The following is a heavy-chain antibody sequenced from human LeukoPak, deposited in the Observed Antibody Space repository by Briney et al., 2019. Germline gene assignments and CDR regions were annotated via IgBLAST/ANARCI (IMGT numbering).Heavy chain of an antibody. V-gene: IGHV1-18*01. CDR3: ARDLGYYGSGSYDVGWFDP. Sequence: ASVKVSCKASGYTFTSYGISWVRQAPGQGLEWMGWISAYNGNTNYAQKLQGRVTMTTDTSTSTAYMELRSLRSDDTAVYYCARDLGYYGSGSYDVGWFDPWGQGTLVTVSS. CDR2: ISAYNGNT. J-gene: IGHJ5*02. D-gene: IGHD3-10*01. CDR1: GYTFTSYG.